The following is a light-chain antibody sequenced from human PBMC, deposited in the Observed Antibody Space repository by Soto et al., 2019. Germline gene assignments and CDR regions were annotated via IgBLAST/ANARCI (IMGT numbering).Light chain of an antibody. CDR3: QYLNGAPTIT. CDR1: QSIGDS. Sequence: DIQMTQSPSTLSASVGDRVTITCRASQSIGDSLAWYQQKPGKAPYLLISDVSSLERGVPSRFSGSGSGTEFTLTISSLQPEDFATYYCQYLNGAPTITFGQGTRLEIK. V-gene: IGKV1-5*01. CDR2: DVS. J-gene: IGKJ5*01.